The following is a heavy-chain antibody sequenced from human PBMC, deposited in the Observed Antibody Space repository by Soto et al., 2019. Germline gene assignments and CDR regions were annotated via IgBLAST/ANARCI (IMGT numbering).Heavy chain of an antibody. CDR2: ISGSGNST. CDR1: GFTFSTYA. V-gene: IGHV3-23*01. Sequence: GGSLRLSCVASGFTFSTYAMSWVRQAPGKGLEWVSGISGSGNSTYYADSVKGRFTISRDNSKNTLSLQMNSLRDEDTAVYYCAKDWAAYTSSSDGYYYYGMDVWGQGTTVTVSS. D-gene: IGHD6-6*01. J-gene: IGHJ6*02. CDR3: AKDWAAYTSSSDGYYYYGMDV.